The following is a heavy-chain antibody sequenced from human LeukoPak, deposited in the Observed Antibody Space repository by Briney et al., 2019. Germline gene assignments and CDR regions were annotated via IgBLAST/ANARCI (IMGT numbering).Heavy chain of an antibody. CDR1: GYTFTSYY. CDR3: TGEIRNTYYFDY. Sequence: ASVKVSCKASGYTFTSYYMHWVRQAPGQGLEWVGIINPSGGNTNYAQKFQGRVAMTRDTSTSTVYMDLSSMRSEDTAVYYCTGEIRNTYYFDYWGQGTLVTVSS. J-gene: IGHJ4*02. D-gene: IGHD3-16*01. V-gene: IGHV1-46*01. CDR2: INPSGGNT.